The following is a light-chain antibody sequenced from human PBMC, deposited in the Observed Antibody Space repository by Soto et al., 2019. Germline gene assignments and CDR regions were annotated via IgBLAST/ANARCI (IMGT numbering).Light chain of an antibody. V-gene: IGLV2-14*01. CDR2: DVT. CDR3: SSFTSSMTNV. CDR1: SSDVGGYNS. Sequence: QSALTQPASVSGSPGQSITISCTGTSSDVGGYNSVSWYQQHPGKAPKLISYDVTDRPSGVSYRFSGSKSGNTASLTISGLQAADEADYFCSSFTSSMTNVYGSGTKLTVL. J-gene: IGLJ1*01.